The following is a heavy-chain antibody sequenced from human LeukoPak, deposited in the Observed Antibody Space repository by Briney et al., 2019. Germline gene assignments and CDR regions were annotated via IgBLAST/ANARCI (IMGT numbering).Heavy chain of an antibody. CDR3: ASLDCSGGSCYYVY. CDR2: IIPIFGTA. Sequence: SVKVSCKASGGTFSSYAISWVRQAPGQGLEWMGRIIPIFGTANYAQKFQGRVTITTDKSTSTAYMELSSLRSEDTAVYYCASLDCSGGSCYYVYWGQGTLVTVSS. J-gene: IGHJ4*02. D-gene: IGHD2-15*01. CDR1: GGTFSSYA. V-gene: IGHV1-69*05.